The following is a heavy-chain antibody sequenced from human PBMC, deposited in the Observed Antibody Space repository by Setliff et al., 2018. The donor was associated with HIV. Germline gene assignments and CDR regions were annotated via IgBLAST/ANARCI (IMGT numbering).Heavy chain of an antibody. CDR2: INQSGNT. CDR3: AREGGQGYSGSGSFYHRNFDL. V-gene: IGHV4-34*01. J-gene: IGHJ2*01. D-gene: IGHD3-10*01. CDR1: GGSLSGYS. Sequence: SETLSLTCAVYGGSLSGYSWSWVRQSPGRGLEWIGEINQSGNTTFNPSLKSRLIISVDTSKSQFSLKLTSVTAADTALYYCAREGGQGYSGSGSFYHRNFDLWGRGTLVTVSS.